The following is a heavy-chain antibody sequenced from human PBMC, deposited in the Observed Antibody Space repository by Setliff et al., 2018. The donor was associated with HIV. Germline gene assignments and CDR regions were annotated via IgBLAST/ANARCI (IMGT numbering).Heavy chain of an antibody. J-gene: IGHJ4*02. D-gene: IGHD5-12*01. Sequence: ASVKVSCKASADTFSSYAISWVRQAPGQGLEWMGRINPYSGGTNFAQKFQGRVTMTRDTSIATAYMDLSRLTSDDTAVYFCARGMGYVGYDWGLPRAPFDSWGQGTLVTVSS. V-gene: IGHV1-2*06. CDR1: ADTFSSYA. CDR2: INPYSGGT. CDR3: ARGMGYVGYDWGLPRAPFDS.